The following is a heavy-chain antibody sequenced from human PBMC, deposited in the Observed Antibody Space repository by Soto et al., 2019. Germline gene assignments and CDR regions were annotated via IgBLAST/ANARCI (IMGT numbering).Heavy chain of an antibody. Sequence: DVQLVESGGGLVQPGRSLRLSCAASGFTFDDYAMHWVRQAPGKGLEWVSGISWNSGSIGYADSVKGRFTISRDNAKNSLYLQMNSLRAEDTALYYCAKDLYGSGSYSYYGMDVWGQGTTVTVSS. CDR1: GFTFDDYA. CDR2: ISWNSGSI. J-gene: IGHJ6*02. D-gene: IGHD3-10*01. CDR3: AKDLYGSGSYSYYGMDV. V-gene: IGHV3-9*01.